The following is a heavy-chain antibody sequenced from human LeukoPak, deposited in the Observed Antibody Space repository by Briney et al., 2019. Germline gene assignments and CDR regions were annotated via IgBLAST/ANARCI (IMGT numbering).Heavy chain of an antibody. V-gene: IGHV4-30-2*01. D-gene: IGHD5-24*01. CDR3: ARATPRMAPKYYFDY. CDR2: IYHSGST. CDR1: GGSISSGGYY. J-gene: IGHJ4*02. Sequence: PSETLSLTCTVSGGSISSGGYYWGWIRQPPGKGLEWIGYIYHSGSTYYNPSLKSRVTISVDRSKNQFSLKLSSVTAADTAVYYCARATPRMAPKYYFDYWAREPWSPSPQ.